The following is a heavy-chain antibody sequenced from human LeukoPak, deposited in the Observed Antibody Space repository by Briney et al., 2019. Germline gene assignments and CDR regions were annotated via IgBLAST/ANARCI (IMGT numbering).Heavy chain of an antibody. Sequence: SETLSLTCTVSGGSISSYYWSWIRLPPGKGLEWIGYIYNSGSTNYNPSLKSRVTISVDTSKNQFSLKLSSVTAADTAVYYCARGGYYYPFDYWGQGTLVTVSS. V-gene: IGHV4-59*01. CDR3: ARGGYYYPFDY. J-gene: IGHJ4*02. CDR2: IYNSGST. D-gene: IGHD3-3*01. CDR1: GGSISSYY.